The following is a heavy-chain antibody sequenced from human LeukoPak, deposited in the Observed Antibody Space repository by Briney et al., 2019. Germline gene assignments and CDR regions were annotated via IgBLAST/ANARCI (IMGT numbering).Heavy chain of an antibody. V-gene: IGHV1-2*02. CDR1: GYTFTGYY. J-gene: IGHJ4*02. CDR2: INPNSGGT. D-gene: IGHD3-22*01. CDR3: ARERTHSLSGYYGSYFDY. Sequence: ASVKVSCKASGYTFTGYYMHWVRQAPGQGLEWMGWINPNSGGTNYAQKFQGRVTMTRDTSISTAYMELSRLRSDDTAVYNCARERTHSLSGYYGSYFDYWGQGTLVTVSS.